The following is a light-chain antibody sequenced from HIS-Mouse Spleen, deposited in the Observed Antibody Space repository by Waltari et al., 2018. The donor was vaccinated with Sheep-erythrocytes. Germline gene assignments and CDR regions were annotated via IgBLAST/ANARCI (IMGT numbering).Light chain of an antibody. CDR3: QAWDSSTAWNVV. Sequence: SYELTQPPSVSVSPGQTASITCSGDQLGDKYACWYQQKPGQSPVLVLYQDSKRPSGIPERFSGSNSGNTATLTISGTQAMDEADYYCQAWDSSTAWNVVFGGGTKLTVL. J-gene: IGLJ2*01. CDR1: QLGDKY. CDR2: QDS. V-gene: IGLV3-1*01.